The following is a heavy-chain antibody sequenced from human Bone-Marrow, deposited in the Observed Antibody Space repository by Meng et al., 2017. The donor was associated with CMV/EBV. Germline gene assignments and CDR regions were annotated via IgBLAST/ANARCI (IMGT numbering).Heavy chain of an antibody. V-gene: IGHV4-39*01. CDR3: ARISSSDYDFWSGYYIGAYYYYGMDV. D-gene: IGHD3-3*01. CDR2: IYYSGST. CDR1: GGSISSYY. J-gene: IGHJ6*02. Sequence: SETLSLTCTVSGGSISSYYWSWIRQPPGKGLEWIGSIYYSGSTYYNPSLKSRVTISVDTSKNQFSLKLSSVTAADTAVYYCARISSSDYDFWSGYYIGAYYYYGMDVWGQGTMVPVSS.